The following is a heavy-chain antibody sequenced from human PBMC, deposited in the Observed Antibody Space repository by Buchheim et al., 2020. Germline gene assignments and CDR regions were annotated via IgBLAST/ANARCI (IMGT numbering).Heavy chain of an antibody. CDR3: ARGGDYYWFDP. Sequence: QVQLQQWGAGLLKPSETLSLTRAVYGGSFSGYYWSWIRQPPGKGLEWIGEINHSGSTNYNPSLKSRVTISVDTSKNQFSLKLSSVTAADTAVYYCARGGDYYWFDPWGQGTL. V-gene: IGHV4-34*01. CDR1: GGSFSGYY. J-gene: IGHJ5*02. CDR2: INHSGST. D-gene: IGHD4-17*01.